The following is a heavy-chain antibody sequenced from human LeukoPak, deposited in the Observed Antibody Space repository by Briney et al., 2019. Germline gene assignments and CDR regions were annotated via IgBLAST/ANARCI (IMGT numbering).Heavy chain of an antibody. CDR3: ARSGTTYYYDSGSRS. CDR2: LKEDGSEK. J-gene: IGHJ3*01. V-gene: IGHV3-7*01. CDR1: GFTFSSYW. Sequence: PGGSLRLSCAASGFTFSSYWMSWVRQAPGKGLEWVANLKEDGSEKHYVDSAKGRFTISRDNAKNSLYLQMNSLRAEDTAVYYCARSGTTYYYDSGSRSWGQGTMVTVSS. D-gene: IGHD3-22*01.